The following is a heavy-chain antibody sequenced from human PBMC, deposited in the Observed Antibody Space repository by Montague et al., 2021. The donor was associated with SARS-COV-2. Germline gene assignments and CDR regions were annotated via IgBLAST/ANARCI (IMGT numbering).Heavy chain of an antibody. CDR2: IYTGGCV. CDR1: GDSISRYY. V-gene: IGHV4-4*07. CDR3: ARAIWHLDV. J-gene: IGHJ2*01. Sequence: SETLSLTCSVSGDSISRYYWSWIRQSDGKGLEWIGRIYTGGCVNYNPALQSRVSMSVDTSKSQVSLNVTSVTAADTAVYYCARAIWHLDVWGRGILVTVSS.